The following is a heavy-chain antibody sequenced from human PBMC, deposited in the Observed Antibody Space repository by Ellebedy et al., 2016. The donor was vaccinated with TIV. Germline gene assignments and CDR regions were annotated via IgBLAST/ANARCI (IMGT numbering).Heavy chain of an antibody. V-gene: IGHV3-23*01. CDR3: AKDRSAVLPLVRGVIGNFDY. D-gene: IGHD3-10*01. CDR2: ISGSGGST. CDR1: GFTFSTFA. Sequence: GESLKISCAASGFTFSTFAMSWVRQAPGKGLEWVSAISGSGGSTYYADSVKGRFTISRDNSKNTLYLQMNSLRAEDTAVYYCAKDRSAVLPLVRGVIGNFDYWGQGTLVTVSS. J-gene: IGHJ4*02.